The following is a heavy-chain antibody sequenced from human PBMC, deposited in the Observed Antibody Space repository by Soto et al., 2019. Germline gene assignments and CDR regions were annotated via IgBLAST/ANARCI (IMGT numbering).Heavy chain of an antibody. Sequence: GGSLRLSCAASGFTFSSYAMSWVRQAPGKGLEWVSAISGSGGSTYYADSVKGRFTISRDNSKNTLYLQMNSLSAEDTAVYYCAKDRSTFFGVVIRSFGYWGQGTQVTVSS. CDR3: AKDRSTFFGVVIRSFGY. CDR2: ISGSGGST. V-gene: IGHV3-23*01. D-gene: IGHD3-3*01. J-gene: IGHJ4*02. CDR1: GFTFSSYA.